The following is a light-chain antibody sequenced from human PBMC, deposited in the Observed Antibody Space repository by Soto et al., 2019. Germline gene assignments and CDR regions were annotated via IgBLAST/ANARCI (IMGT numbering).Light chain of an antibody. CDR3: QQYGNSPPWT. V-gene: IGKV3-20*01. CDR2: GAS. CDR1: QSVSSSH. Sequence: EIVLTQSPGTLSLSPGAIATLSCRASQSVSSSHLAWYQHKSGQALRLLIYGASSRATGIPDRFSGSGSGTDFTSTISRLEPEDFAVYYCQQYGNSPPWTFGEGTKVEI. J-gene: IGKJ1*01.